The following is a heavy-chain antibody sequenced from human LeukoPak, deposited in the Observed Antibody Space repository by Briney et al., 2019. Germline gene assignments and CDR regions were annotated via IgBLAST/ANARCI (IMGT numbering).Heavy chain of an antibody. V-gene: IGHV4-34*01. Sequence: PSETPSLTCGVSGTSFSSYYWSWIRQTPGKGLEWIGEVNHSGYTNMNPSLKSRVTISVDTSKNQFSLMLTSVTAADTAVYFCAGMTTGHDYWGQGTLVTVSS. J-gene: IGHJ4*02. CDR3: AGMTTGHDY. D-gene: IGHD4-17*01. CDR1: GTSFSSYY. CDR2: VNHSGYT.